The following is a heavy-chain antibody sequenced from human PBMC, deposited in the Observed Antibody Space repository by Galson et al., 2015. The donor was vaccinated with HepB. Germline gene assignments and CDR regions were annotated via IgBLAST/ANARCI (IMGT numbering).Heavy chain of an antibody. V-gene: IGHV3-30*04. D-gene: IGHD3-22*01. J-gene: IGHJ4*02. Sequence: SLRLSCAASGFTFSSYAMHWVRQAPGKGLEWVAVISYDGSNKYYADSVKGRFTISRDNSKNTLYLQMNSLRAEDTAVYYCARGAGSSGYYYDYWGQGTLVTVSS. CDR2: ISYDGSNK. CDR3: ARGAGSSGYYYDY. CDR1: GFTFSSYA.